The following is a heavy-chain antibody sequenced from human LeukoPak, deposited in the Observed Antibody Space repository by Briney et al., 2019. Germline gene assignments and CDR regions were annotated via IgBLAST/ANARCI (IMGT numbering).Heavy chain of an antibody. CDR3: TTAPYDGKDY. CDR1: RFTFSSVW. J-gene: IGHJ4*02. CDR2: IKSKADGGAT. V-gene: IGHV3-15*01. D-gene: IGHD4-23*01. Sequence: GGSLRLSCAASRFTFSSVWMSWVRHAPGKGLEWVGRIKSKADGGATDYAPPVEGRFTVSRDDSKNTLYLRMNRLKTEDTALYYCTTAPYDGKDYWGQGTLVTVSS.